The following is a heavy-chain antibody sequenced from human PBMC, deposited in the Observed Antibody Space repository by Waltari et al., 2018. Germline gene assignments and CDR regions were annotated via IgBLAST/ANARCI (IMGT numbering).Heavy chain of an antibody. D-gene: IGHD1-1*01. CDR2: ISYNGRNI. CDR3: ARDYCERTNCHGMDV. V-gene: IGHV3-30*04. Sequence: QVQLVESGGGVVQPGRSLRLSCAASEFTFSSYAMHWVRQDPGKGLEWLAVISYNGRNIYYIDSVKGRFTISRDNSKKMLFLKMNSLRAEDTAVYYCARDYCERTNCHGMDVWGQGTTVTVSS. CDR1: EFTFSSYA. J-gene: IGHJ6*02.